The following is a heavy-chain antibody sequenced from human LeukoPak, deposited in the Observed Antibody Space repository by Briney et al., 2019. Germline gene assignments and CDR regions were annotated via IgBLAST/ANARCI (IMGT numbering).Heavy chain of an antibody. CDR2: IIPILGIA. CDR3: AREGDSSGWYYPFDY. V-gene: IGHV1-69*04. D-gene: IGHD6-19*01. CDR1: GGTFSSYT. J-gene: IGHJ4*02. Sequence: SVKVSCKASGGTFSSYTISWVRQAPGQGLEWMGRIIPILGIANYAQKFQGRVTITADKSTSTAYMELSSLRSEDTAVYYCAREGDSSGWYYPFDYWGQGTLVTVSS.